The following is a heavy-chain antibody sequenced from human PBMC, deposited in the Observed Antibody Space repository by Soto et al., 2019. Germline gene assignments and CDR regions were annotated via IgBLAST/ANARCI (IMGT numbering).Heavy chain of an antibody. CDR1: GFTFSIYE. J-gene: IGHJ4*02. CDR3: ARYGVGFDY. CDR2: ISSSGSPI. Sequence: PGGSLRLSCAASGFTFSIYEMNWVRQAPGKGLEWVSYISSSGSPIYYADSVKGRFAISRDNAKNSLYLQMNSLRAGDTAVYYCARYGVGFDYWGQGTVVTVSS. V-gene: IGHV3-48*03. D-gene: IGHD1-26*01.